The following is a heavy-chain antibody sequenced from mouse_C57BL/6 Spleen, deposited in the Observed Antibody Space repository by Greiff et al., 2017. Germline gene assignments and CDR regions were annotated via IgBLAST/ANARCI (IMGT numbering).Heavy chain of an antibody. V-gene: IGHV5-4*01. CDR3: AREGDYGSSHRYFDV. D-gene: IGHD1-1*01. J-gene: IGHJ1*03. CDR2: ISDGGSYT. CDR1: GFTFSSYA. Sequence: EVHLVESGGGLVKPGGSLKLSCAASGFTFSSYAMSWVRQTPEKRLEWVATISDGGSYTYYPDNVKGRFTISRDNAKNNLYLQMSHLKSEDTAMYYCAREGDYGSSHRYFDVWGTGTTVTVSS.